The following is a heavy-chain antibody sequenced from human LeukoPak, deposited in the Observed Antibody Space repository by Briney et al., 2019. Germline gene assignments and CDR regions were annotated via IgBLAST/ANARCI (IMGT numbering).Heavy chain of an antibody. V-gene: IGHV3-30*18. J-gene: IGHJ4*02. Sequence: GGSLRLSCAASGFTFSSYGMHWVRQAPGKGLEWVAVISYDGSNKYYADSVKGRFTISRDNSKSTLYLQMNSLRAEDTAVYYCAKSMGTSYGGYVDYWGQGTLVTVSS. CDR2: ISYDGSNK. CDR3: AKSMGTSYGGYVDY. CDR1: GFTFSSYG. D-gene: IGHD4/OR15-4a*01.